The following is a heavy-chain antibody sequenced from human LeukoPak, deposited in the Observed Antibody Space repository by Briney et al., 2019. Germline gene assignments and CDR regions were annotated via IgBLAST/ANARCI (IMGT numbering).Heavy chain of an antibody. D-gene: IGHD3-3*01. V-gene: IGHV1-2*06. Sequence: ASVKVSCKASGYTFTGYYMHWVRQAPGQGLEWMGRINPNSGGTNYAQKFQGRVTMTRDTSISTAYMELSSLRSEDTAVYYCAAGVSQGGYYFDYWGQGTLVTVSS. CDR3: AAGVSQGGYYFDY. CDR2: INPNSGGT. CDR1: GYTFTGYY. J-gene: IGHJ4*02.